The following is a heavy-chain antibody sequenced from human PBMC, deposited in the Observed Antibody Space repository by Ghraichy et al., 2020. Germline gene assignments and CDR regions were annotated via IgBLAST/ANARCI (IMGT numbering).Heavy chain of an antibody. CDR1: GGSISSSSYY. CDR2: IYYSGST. Sequence: ESLNISCTVSGGSISSSSYYWGWIRQPPGKGLEWIGSIYYSGSTYYNPSLKSRVTISVDTSKNQFSLKLSSETAADTAVYYCARHPKPNTYYDFWSGLGAFDIWGQGTMVTVSS. J-gene: IGHJ3*02. D-gene: IGHD3-3*01. CDR3: ARHPKPNTYYDFWSGLGAFDI. V-gene: IGHV4-39*01.